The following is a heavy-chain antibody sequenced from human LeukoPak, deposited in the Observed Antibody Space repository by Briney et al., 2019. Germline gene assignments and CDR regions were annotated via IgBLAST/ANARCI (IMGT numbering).Heavy chain of an antibody. CDR2: VYYGGTT. J-gene: IGHJ4*02. V-gene: IGHV4-39*01. CDR3: ARQLSRHGYFDY. CDR1: GASISSTNHF. Sequence: KPSQTLSLTCTVSGASISSTNHFWGWIRQSPGRGLEWLGSVYYGGTTYYNPSLQSRVTVSVDTSRSQFSLKLTSVNAADTAIYYCARQLSRHGYFDYWGRGTLVTASS. D-gene: IGHD3-10*01.